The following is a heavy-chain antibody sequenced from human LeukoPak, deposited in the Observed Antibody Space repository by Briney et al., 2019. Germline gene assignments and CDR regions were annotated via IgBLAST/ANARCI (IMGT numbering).Heavy chain of an antibody. CDR1: GYTFTSYG. CDR3: ARGPIAAAGYYFDY. J-gene: IGHJ4*02. Sequence: GASVKVSCKASGYTFTSYGISWVRQAPGQGLEWMGWMNPNSGNTGYAQKFQSRVTMTRNTSISTAYMELSSLRSEDTAVYYCARGPIAAAGYYFDYWGQGTLVTVSS. D-gene: IGHD6-13*01. CDR2: MNPNSGNT. V-gene: IGHV1-8*02.